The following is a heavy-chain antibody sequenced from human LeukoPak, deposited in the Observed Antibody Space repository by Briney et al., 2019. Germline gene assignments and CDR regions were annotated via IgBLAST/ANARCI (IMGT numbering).Heavy chain of an antibody. CDR1: GGTFSRYG. Sequence: GASVKVSCKASGGTFSRYGISWVRQAPGQGLEWMGGITPLFGTPNYAQKFQGRVTITADESTSTAYMELSSLRFEDTAVYYCARRTSSYYDSSGYYGAFDIWGQGTMVTVSS. V-gene: IGHV1-69*13. D-gene: IGHD3-22*01. CDR2: ITPLFGTP. CDR3: ARRTSSYYDSSGYYGAFDI. J-gene: IGHJ3*02.